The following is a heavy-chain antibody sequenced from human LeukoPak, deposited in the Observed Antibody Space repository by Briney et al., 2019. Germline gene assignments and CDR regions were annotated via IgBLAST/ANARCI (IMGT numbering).Heavy chain of an antibody. V-gene: IGHV3-48*03. CDR2: ITSSGSTI. Sequence: PGGSLRLSCAASGFTFSSYEMNWVRQAPGKGLEWVSYITSSGSTIYYADYLKGRFTISRDNAKNSLYLQMNSLRAEDTAVYYCARDQISVLTTVYYYIDVWGKGTTVTISS. CDR1: GFTFSSYE. D-gene: IGHD3-16*01. J-gene: IGHJ6*03. CDR3: ARDQISVLTTVYYYIDV.